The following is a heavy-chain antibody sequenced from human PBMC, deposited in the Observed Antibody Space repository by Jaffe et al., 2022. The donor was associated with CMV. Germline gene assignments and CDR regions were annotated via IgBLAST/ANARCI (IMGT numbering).Heavy chain of an antibody. D-gene: IGHD3-10*01. CDR3: ARVEGSGSYYKGNYYYYYMDV. J-gene: IGHJ6*03. V-gene: IGHV4-59*12. CDR2: VDYSGST. Sequence: QVQLQESGPGLVKPSETLSLTCTVSDGSIRRYSWSWIRQSPGKGLEWIGYVDYSGSTKYNPSLKSRVTMSVDTSKNQFSLKLISVTGADTAVYYCARVEGSGSYYKGNYYYYYMDVWGKGTTVIVSS. CDR1: DGSIRRYS.